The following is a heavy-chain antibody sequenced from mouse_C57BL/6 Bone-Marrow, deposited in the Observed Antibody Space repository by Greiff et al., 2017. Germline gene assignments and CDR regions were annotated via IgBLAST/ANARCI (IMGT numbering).Heavy chain of an antibody. V-gene: IGHV1-50*01. J-gene: IGHJ3*01. CDR2: IDPSDSST. CDR3: AREDGYYSAWFAD. Sequence: VQLQPPGAELVKPGATVMLSCKASGYTFTSYWMQWVKQRPGQGLEWIGEIDPSDSSTNYNQTFTGKATLLVDTYSSTAYMQLSILTSEDSAVYDGAREDGYYSAWFADGGQGTLVTVSA. CDR1: GYTFTSYW. D-gene: IGHD2-3*01.